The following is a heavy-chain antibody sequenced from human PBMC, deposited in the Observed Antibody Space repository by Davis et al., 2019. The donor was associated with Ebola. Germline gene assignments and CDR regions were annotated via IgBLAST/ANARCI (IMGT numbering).Heavy chain of an antibody. J-gene: IGHJ4*02. CDR3: ARGKRVFGVVIMRYFDY. CDR2: IYYSGST. D-gene: IGHD3-3*01. Sequence: SETLSLTCTVSGGSIISSSYYWGWIRQPPGQGLEWIGSIYYSGSTYYNPSLKSRVTISVDTSKNQFSLKLSSVTAADTAVYYWARGKRVFGVVIMRYFDYWGQGTLVTVSS. CDR1: GGSIISSSYY. V-gene: IGHV4-39*01.